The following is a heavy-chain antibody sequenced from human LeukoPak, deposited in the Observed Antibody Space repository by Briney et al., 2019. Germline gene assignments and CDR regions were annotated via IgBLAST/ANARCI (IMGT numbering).Heavy chain of an antibody. Sequence: GGSLRLSCKTSGFNFGDYALTWVRQAPGKGLEWVAFIRYDGSNKYYADSVKGRFTISRDNSKNTLYLQMNSLRAEDTAVYYCAKGSSGYYGSVFDYWGQGTLVTVSS. CDR3: AKGSSGYYGSVFDY. D-gene: IGHD3-22*01. CDR1: GFNFGDYA. CDR2: IRYDGSNK. V-gene: IGHV3-30*02. J-gene: IGHJ4*02.